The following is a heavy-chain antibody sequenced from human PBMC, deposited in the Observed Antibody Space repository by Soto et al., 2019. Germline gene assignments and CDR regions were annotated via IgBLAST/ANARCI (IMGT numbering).Heavy chain of an antibody. J-gene: IGHJ4*02. D-gene: IGHD3-10*01. CDR1: GGSFSGYY. CDR3: ARSWFGEFPLDY. CDR2: INHSGST. Sequence: PSETLSLTCAVYGGSFSGYYWSWIRQPPGKGLEWIGEINHSGSTNYNPSLKSRVTISVDTSKNQFSLKLSSVTAADTAVYCCARSWFGEFPLDYWGQGTLVTVSS. V-gene: IGHV4-34*01.